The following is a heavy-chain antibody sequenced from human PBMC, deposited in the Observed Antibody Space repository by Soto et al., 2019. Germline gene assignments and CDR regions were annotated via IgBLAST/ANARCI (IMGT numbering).Heavy chain of an antibody. D-gene: IGHD1-1*01. Sequence: LRLSCVGSGFRFSDYPLNWVRQAPGQGLEWEANINRRGNSTNYVDSVRGRFSTSRDSTRNSLYLNMDSLRVEDTATYYCVRGTPTPGLDIWGRGTTVTVSS. V-gene: IGHV3-7*03. CDR1: GFRFSDYP. CDR2: INRRGNST. J-gene: IGHJ6*02. CDR3: VRGTPTPGLDI.